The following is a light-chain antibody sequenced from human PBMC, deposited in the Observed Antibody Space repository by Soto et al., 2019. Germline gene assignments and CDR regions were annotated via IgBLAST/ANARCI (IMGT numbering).Light chain of an antibody. CDR2: GAS. V-gene: IGKV3-20*01. CDR3: QQYGSSPLT. CDR1: QSLSSTY. Sequence: EIVLTQSPGTLSLSPGERATLSCRASQSLSSTYLAWYQQKPGQAPRLLIYGASNWATGIPDRFSGSGSGTDFTLTINRLEPEDFAVYYCQQYGSSPLTFGQGTKVEIK. J-gene: IGKJ1*01.